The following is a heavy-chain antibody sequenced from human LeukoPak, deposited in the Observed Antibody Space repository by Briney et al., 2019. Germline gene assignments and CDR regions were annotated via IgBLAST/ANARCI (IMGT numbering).Heavy chain of an antibody. CDR2: IKQDGSEK. D-gene: IGHD3-3*01. Sequence: PGGSLRLSCAASGFTFSSYWMSWVRQAPGKGLEWVANIKQDGSEKYYVDSVKGRFTISRDNAKNSLYLQMNSLRAEDTAVYYCARVPPGPRYYDFWSGYYTVGDPPSWGRGTLVTVSS. CDR1: GFTFSSYW. J-gene: IGHJ4*02. CDR3: ARVPPGPRYYDFWSGYYTVGDPPS. V-gene: IGHV3-7*01.